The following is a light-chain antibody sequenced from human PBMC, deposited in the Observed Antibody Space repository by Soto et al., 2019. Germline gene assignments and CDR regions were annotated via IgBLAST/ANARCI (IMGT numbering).Light chain of an antibody. V-gene: IGKV3-11*01. CDR3: QQRARWPMP. CDR1: QSLSTF. Sequence: EVVLTQSPATLSMSPGERVTLSCRASQSLSTFVAWYQHKPGQAPRPVIYDTFKRAPGVPDRFSGGGSGTDFSLTISSLEPEDFAVYYCQQRARWPMPCGQGTRLELK. CDR2: DTF. J-gene: IGKJ5*01.